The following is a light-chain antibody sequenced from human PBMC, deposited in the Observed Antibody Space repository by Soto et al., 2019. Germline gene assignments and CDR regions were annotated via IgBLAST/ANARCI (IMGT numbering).Light chain of an antibody. CDR3: HHSWSSPLT. J-gene: IGKJ5*01. Sequence: EIVLTQSPGTLSLSPGEGVTLSCRAGQIVTSSQLAWYQQKPGQAPRLLVFGASSRVLGIPDRFSVSGSGTDFTLTISRLEPEDFAVYYCHHSWSSPLTLGHGTRLQFQ. CDR1: QIVTSSQ. V-gene: IGKV3-20*01. CDR2: GAS.